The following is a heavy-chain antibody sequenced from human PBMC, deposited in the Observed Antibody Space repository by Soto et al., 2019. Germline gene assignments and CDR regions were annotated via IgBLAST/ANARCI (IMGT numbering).Heavy chain of an antibody. V-gene: IGHV4-59*01. CDR2: IYYSGSS. J-gene: IGHJ3*01. CDR1: GGSISSYY. D-gene: IGHD1-26*01. CDR3: ARAVGAKHDSFDV. Sequence: ASETLSLTCTVSGGSISSYYWSWVRQPPGRGLEWIGYIYYSGSSNYNPSLKSRLTMSVDTSKNQFSLKLSSVTAADTAVYYCARAVGAKHDSFDVWAQGTMVTVSS.